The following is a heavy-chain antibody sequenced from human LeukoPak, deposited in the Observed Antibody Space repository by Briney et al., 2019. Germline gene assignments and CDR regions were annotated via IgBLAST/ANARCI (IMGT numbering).Heavy chain of an antibody. CDR3: AKVHRIVRVQGAFDV. CDR2: ISWNTGTI. J-gene: IGHJ3*01. D-gene: IGHD1-26*01. CDR1: GFNFGDYD. V-gene: IGHV3-9*01. Sequence: PGGSLRLSCAASGFNFGDYDMHWVRHVPGKGLEWVCGISWNTGTIEYAHSVKGRFTISRDNAKNSLFLQMNSLKPEDTALYYCAKVHRIVRVQGAFDVWGQGTMVTVSS.